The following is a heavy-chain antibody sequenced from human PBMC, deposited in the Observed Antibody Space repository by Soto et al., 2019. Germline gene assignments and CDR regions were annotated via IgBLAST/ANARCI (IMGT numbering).Heavy chain of an antibody. J-gene: IGHJ1*01. CDR2: IHYSGTT. D-gene: IGHD2-21*01. CDR1: GGSMRNYF. CDR3: AAGEARSKKLAPYCLEF. Sequence: TCTGSGGSMRNYFWTWIRQPPGKGLEWIGYIHYSGTTSFFPSYNPSLRSRVTISEDTSKNQFALKLLSVATADTAVYFCAAGEARSKKLAPYCLEFGGQGTLVTVYS. V-gene: IGHV4-59*01.